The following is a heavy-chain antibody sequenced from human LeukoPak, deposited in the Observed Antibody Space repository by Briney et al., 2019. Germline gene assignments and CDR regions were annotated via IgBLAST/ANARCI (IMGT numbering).Heavy chain of an antibody. CDR2: IIPIFGTA. CDR1: GGTFSSYA. Sequence: SVKVSCKASGGTFSSYAISWVRQAPGQGLEWMGGIIPIFGTANYAQKFQGRVTITTDESTSTAYMELSSLRSEDTAVYYCARDRTPEDYYDSSGPLYYWGQGTLVTVSS. D-gene: IGHD3-22*01. J-gene: IGHJ4*02. CDR3: ARDRTPEDYYDSSGPLYY. V-gene: IGHV1-69*05.